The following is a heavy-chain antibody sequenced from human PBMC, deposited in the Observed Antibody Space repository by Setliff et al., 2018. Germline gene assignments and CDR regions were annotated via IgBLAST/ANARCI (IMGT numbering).Heavy chain of an antibody. CDR1: GGSISSGSHY. V-gene: IGHV4-61*09. CDR3: ARSLGSGSYYNSRPFYSDY. D-gene: IGHD3-10*01. Sequence: SETLSLTCTVSGGSISSGSHYWTWIRQPTGKRLEWIGHIDPSGDTNYSPSLKSRVTISGDTSKNQFSLKLTSVTAADTAVYYCARSLGSGSYYNSRPFYSDYWGQGTLVTVSS. J-gene: IGHJ4*02. CDR2: IDPSGDT.